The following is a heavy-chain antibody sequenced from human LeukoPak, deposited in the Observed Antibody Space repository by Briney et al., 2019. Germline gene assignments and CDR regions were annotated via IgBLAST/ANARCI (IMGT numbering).Heavy chain of an antibody. CDR2: INSDGSGT. D-gene: IGHD2-8*01. J-gene: IGHJ3*02. Sequence: GGSLRLSCAASGFSVGNYWMHWVRQAPGKGLVWVSRINSDGSGTSDADFVKGRFTISRDNSKNTLYLQMNSLRAEDTAMYYCARDRLTNDAFDIWGQGTMVTVSS. CDR3: ARDRLTNDAFDI. V-gene: IGHV3-74*01. CDR1: GFSVGNYW.